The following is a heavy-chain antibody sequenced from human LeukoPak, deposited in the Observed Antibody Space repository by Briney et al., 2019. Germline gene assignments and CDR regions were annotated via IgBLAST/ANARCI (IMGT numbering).Heavy chain of an antibody. Sequence: SETLSLTCTVSGASISSYFWSWIRQPPGKGLEWIGYIFHSGSTNYNPSLKSRVTISVDTSKNQLSLKLNSVTAADTAVYYCARDLIGLGFESWGRGTLVTVSS. D-gene: IGHD2-21*01. J-gene: IGHJ5*01. V-gene: IGHV4-59*01. CDR2: IFHSGST. CDR1: GASISSYF. CDR3: ARDLIGLGFES.